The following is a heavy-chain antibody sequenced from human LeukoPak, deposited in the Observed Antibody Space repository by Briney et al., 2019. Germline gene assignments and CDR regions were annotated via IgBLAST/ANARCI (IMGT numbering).Heavy chain of an antibody. CDR3: ARHGDFWGGRSWFDP. V-gene: IGHV4-4*09. D-gene: IGHD3-3*01. J-gene: IGHJ5*02. Sequence: PSETLSLTCTVSGGSMSPYYWSWIRQPPGKGLEWIGYFYTRGTTHYNPSLKSRVTMSVDTSNNQFLLNLSSVTAADTAVYYCARHGDFWGGRSWFDPGGQGTLVTVSS. CDR2: FYTRGTT. CDR1: GGSMSPYY.